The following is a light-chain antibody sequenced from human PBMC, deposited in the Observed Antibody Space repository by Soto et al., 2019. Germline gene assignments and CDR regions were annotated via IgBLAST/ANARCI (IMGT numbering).Light chain of an antibody. CDR2: LGS. J-gene: IGKJ4*01. V-gene: IGKV2-28*01. CDR1: QSLLYSDGYNY. Sequence: DIVMTQSPLSLPVTPGEPASISCRSSQSLLYSDGYNYLDWYLQKPGQSPQLLIYLGSNRASGVPDRFSGSGSGTDFSLKISRVEAEDVGVYYCMQALQPPLTFGEGTNVEIK. CDR3: MQALQPPLT.